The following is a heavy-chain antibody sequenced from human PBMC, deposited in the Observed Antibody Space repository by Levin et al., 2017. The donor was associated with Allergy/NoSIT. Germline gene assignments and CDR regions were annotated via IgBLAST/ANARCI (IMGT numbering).Heavy chain of an antibody. CDR2: INHSGST. D-gene: IGHD6-13*01. V-gene: IGHV4-34*01. CDR1: GGSFSGYY. CDR3: ATESLAAAEPLDAFDI. J-gene: IGHJ3*02. Sequence: SETLSLTCAVYGGSFSGYYWSWIRQPPGKGLEWIGEINHSGSTNYNPSLKSRVTISVDTSKNQFSLKLSSVTAADTAVYYCATESLAAAEPLDAFDIWGQGTMVTVSS.